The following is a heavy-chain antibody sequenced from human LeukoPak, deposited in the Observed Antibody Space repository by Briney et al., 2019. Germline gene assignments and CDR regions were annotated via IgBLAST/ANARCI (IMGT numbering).Heavy chain of an antibody. CDR2: INHSGST. V-gene: IGHV4-34*01. Sequence: SETLSLTCAVYGGSFSGYYWSWIRQPPGKGLEWIGEINHSGSTNYNPSLKSRVTISVDTSKNQFSLKLSSVTAADTAVYYCARVLGITYYYDSSGYYYDYWGQGTLVTVSS. CDR3: ARVLGITYYYDSSGYYYDY. J-gene: IGHJ4*02. D-gene: IGHD3-22*01. CDR1: GGSFSGYY.